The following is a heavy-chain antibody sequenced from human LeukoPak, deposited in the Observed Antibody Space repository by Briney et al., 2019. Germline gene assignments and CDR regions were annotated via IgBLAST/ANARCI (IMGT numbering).Heavy chain of an antibody. CDR3: ARAGYCSGGSCYDGMDD. J-gene: IGHJ6*02. CDR2: IYYSGST. V-gene: IGHV4-59*01. Sequence: SETLSLTCTVSGGSISSYYWSWIRQPPGKGLEWIGYIYYSGSTNYNPSLKSRVTISVDTSKNQFSLKLSSVTAADTAVYYCARAGYCSGGSCYDGMDDWGQGTTVTVSS. CDR1: GGSISSYY. D-gene: IGHD2-15*01.